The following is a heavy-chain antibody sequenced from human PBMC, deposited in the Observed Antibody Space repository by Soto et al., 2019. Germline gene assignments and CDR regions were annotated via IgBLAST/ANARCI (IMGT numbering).Heavy chain of an antibody. CDR3: AKEGGLSGSYYISSSYYFDY. CDR2: IYSGGST. J-gene: IGHJ4*02. V-gene: IGHV3-53*05. D-gene: IGHD1-26*01. Sequence: GGSPRLSCAASGFTVSSNYMSWVRQAPGKGLEWVSVIYSGGSTYYADSVKGRFTISRDNSKNTLYLQMNSLRAEDTSVYYCAKEGGLSGSYYISSSYYFDYWGQGTLVTVSS. CDR1: GFTVSSNY.